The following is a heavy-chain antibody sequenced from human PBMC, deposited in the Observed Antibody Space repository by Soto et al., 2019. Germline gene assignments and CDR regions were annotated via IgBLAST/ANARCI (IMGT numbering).Heavy chain of an antibody. J-gene: IGHJ6*01. V-gene: IGHV4-59*07. CDR1: GFYINSCY. Sequence: SDTLSLTCPFSGFYINSCYLNWIRQPPGKGLEWIGYIYYSGSTNYNPSLKSRVVISVDTSKNQFSLKLRSVTAADTAMYYCAKNDDHGSSYHGMDVWGQGTKVTVSS. D-gene: IGHD4-17*01. CDR2: IYYSGST. CDR3: AKNDDHGSSYHGMDV.